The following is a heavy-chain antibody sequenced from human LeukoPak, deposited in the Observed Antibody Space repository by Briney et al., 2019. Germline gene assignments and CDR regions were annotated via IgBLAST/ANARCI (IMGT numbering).Heavy chain of an antibody. V-gene: IGHV3-21*01. CDR3: ARRNWNYGSAWFDP. CDR1: GFTFSSYS. Sequence: GGSLRLSCAASGFTFSSYSMNWVRQAPGKGLEWVSSISSSSSYIYYADSVKGRFTISRDNAKNSLYLQMNSLRAEDTAVYYCARRNWNYGSAWFDPWGQGTLVTVSS. CDR2: ISSSSSYI. D-gene: IGHD1-7*01. J-gene: IGHJ5*02.